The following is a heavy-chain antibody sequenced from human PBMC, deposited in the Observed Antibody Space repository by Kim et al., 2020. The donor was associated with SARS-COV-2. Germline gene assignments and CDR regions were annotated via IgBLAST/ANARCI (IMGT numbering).Heavy chain of an antibody. J-gene: IGHJ4*02. D-gene: IGHD1-7*01. V-gene: IGHV4-39*01. CDR1: GGSISSSSYY. CDR3: ARRDRWNYPFDY. Sequence: SETLSLTCTVSGGSISSSSYYWGWIRQPPGKGLEWIGSIYYSGSTYYNPSLKSRVTISVDTSKNQFSLKLSSVTAADTAVYYCARRDRWNYPFDYWGQGTLVTVSS. CDR2: IYYSGST.